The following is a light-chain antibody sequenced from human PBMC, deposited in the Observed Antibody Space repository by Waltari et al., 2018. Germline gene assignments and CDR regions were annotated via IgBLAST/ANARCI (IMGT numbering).Light chain of an antibody. J-gene: IGLJ1*01. CDR3: QSYGSTNRGV. Sequence: NFMLTQPPAVSESPGKTVTISCTLSTGSLPSNYVQWCQQRPGRSPTTLIYEDTQRASGVPDRFSGSIDSSSNSASLTISGLRTEDEADYYCQSYGSTNRGVFGTGTKVTVL. V-gene: IGLV6-57*01. CDR2: EDT. CDR1: TGSLPSNY.